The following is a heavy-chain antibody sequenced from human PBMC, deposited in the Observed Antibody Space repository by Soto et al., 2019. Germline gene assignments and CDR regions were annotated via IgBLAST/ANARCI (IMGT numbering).Heavy chain of an antibody. CDR3: ARGGGKRGYFFDY. CDR1: GGSVSDYS. V-gene: IGHV4-34*02. J-gene: IGHJ4*02. CDR2: INLGRST. Sequence: QVQLRPWGAGLLKPSETLSLRCAVYGGSVSDYSWRWIRQSPEKGLEWIGEINLGRSTKYNPSLKSRVTTSVHTSKSQGSLILTSATAANTAVYRCARGGGKRGYFFDYWGRGTLVTVSS. D-gene: IGHD3-16*01.